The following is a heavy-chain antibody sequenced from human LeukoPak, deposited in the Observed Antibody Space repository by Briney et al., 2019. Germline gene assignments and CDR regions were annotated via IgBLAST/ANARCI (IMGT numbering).Heavy chain of an antibody. CDR1: GGSISGYY. Sequence: SETLSLTCTVSGGSISGYYWSWIRQPPGKGLEWIGEINHSGSTNYNPSLKSRVTISVDTSKNQFSLKLSSVTAADTAVYYCARRYSSSSFNWFDPWGQGTLVTVSS. V-gene: IGHV4-34*01. CDR2: INHSGST. J-gene: IGHJ5*02. D-gene: IGHD6-6*01. CDR3: ARRYSSSSFNWFDP.